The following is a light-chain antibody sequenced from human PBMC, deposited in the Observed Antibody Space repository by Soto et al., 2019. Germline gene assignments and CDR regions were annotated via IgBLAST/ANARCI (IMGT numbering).Light chain of an antibody. J-gene: IGLJ1*01. CDR1: RSDIGDSNF. Sequence: QSVLTQPASVSGSPGQSVTISCTGPRSDIGDSNFISWYQHSPGKAPRLLIYQVNNRPSGVSGRFSGSKAGNTASLTISGLLDDDDADYFCASFRSGTILVFGSGTKVTVL. CDR3: ASFRSGTILV. CDR2: QVN. V-gene: IGLV2-14*01.